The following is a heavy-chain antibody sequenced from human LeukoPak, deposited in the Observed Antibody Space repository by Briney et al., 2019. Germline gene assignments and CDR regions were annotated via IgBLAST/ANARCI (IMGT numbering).Heavy chain of an antibody. D-gene: IGHD3-3*01. CDR1: GGSFSGYY. CDR2: INHSGST. J-gene: IGHJ5*02. V-gene: IGHV4-34*01. Sequence: PSETLSLTCAVYGGSFSGYYWSWIRQPPGKGLEWIGEINHSGSTNYNPSLKSRVTISVDTSKNQFSLKLSPVTAADTAVYYCARRALKNYDFWKGFDPWGQGTLVTVSS. CDR3: ARRALKNYDFWKGFDP.